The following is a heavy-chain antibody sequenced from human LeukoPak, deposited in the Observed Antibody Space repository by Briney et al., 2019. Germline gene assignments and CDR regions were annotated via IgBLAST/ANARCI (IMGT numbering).Heavy chain of an antibody. J-gene: IGHJ3*01. D-gene: IGHD2-21*02. V-gene: IGHV5-51*01. CDR2: IYVGDSDT. Sequence: GESLKISCKGSGHTFSISWIGRVRQKPGEGLEWMGIIYVGDSDTRYNPSFPGQLTISADRSTSTASLQWSSLKSSDTAIYYCARCGHYDAYRVWGQGTLVSVSS. CDR1: GHTFSISW. CDR3: ARCGHYDAYRV.